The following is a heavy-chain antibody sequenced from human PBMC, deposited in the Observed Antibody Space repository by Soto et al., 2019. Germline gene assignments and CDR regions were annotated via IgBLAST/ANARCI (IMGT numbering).Heavy chain of an antibody. Sequence: SVKVSCKASGGTFSSYAISWVRQAPGQGLEWMGGIIPIFGTANYAQKFQGRVTITADESTSTAYMELSSLRSEDTAVYYCASDYNHDFWSGYSSYYYGMDVWGQGTTVTVSS. CDR1: GGTFSSYA. D-gene: IGHD3-3*01. CDR3: ASDYNHDFWSGYSSYYYGMDV. J-gene: IGHJ6*02. CDR2: IIPIFGTA. V-gene: IGHV1-69*13.